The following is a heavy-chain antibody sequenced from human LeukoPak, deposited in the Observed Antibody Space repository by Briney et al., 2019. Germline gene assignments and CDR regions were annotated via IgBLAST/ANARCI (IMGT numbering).Heavy chain of an antibody. D-gene: IGHD3-22*01. CDR1: GGSFSGYY. V-gene: IGHV4-34*01. CDR2: INHSGST. J-gene: IGHJ6*02. CDR3: AREYYYDSSGYYYLVYYYGMDV. Sequence: PSETLSLTCAVYGGSFSGYYWSWIRQPPGKGLEWIGEINHSGSTNYNPSLKSRVTISVDTSKNQFSLKLSSVTAADTAVYYCAREYYYDSSGYYYLVYYYGMDVWGQGTTVTVSS.